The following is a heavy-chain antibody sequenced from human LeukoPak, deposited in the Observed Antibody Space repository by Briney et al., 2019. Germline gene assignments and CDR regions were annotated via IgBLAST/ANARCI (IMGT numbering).Heavy chain of an antibody. CDR2: INHSGST. D-gene: IGHD3-10*01. Sequence: SETLSLTCAVYVGSFSSYYWSWIRQPPGKGLEWIGEINHSGSTNCNSSLKSRVTISVDTSKNQFSLKLSSVTAADTAVYYCARGYYGSGSHCCHMDVWGKGTTITVS. CDR1: VGSFSSYY. J-gene: IGHJ6*03. V-gene: IGHV4-34*01. CDR3: ARGYYGSGSHCCHMDV.